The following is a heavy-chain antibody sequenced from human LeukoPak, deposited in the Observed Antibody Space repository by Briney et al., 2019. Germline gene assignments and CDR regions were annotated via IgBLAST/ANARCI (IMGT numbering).Heavy chain of an antibody. Sequence: GGSLRLSCAASGFTFSSYRMNWVRQPPGKGLKWVSSISSSSSYIYYADSVKGRFTISRDNAKNSLYLQMNSLRAEDTAVYYCARDPRYNWNDVNFDYWGQGTLVTVSS. CDR1: GFTFSSYR. J-gene: IGHJ4*02. CDR3: ARDPRYNWNDVNFDY. V-gene: IGHV3-21*01. CDR2: ISSSSSYI. D-gene: IGHD1-1*01.